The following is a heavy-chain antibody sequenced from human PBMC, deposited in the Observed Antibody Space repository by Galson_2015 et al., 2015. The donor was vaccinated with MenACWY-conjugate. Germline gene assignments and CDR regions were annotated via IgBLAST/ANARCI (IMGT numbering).Heavy chain of an antibody. CDR2: IKKDGSEK. CDR3: ARGHYGMDV. CDR1: GFTFRNYW. V-gene: IGHV3-7*03. Sequence: SLRLSCAASGFTFRNYWMTWVRQAPGKGLEWVASIKKDGSEKYYVDSVKGRFTISRDNAKNSLYLEMNSLRVEDTAVYSCARGHYGMDVWGQGTVVTVSS. J-gene: IGHJ6*02.